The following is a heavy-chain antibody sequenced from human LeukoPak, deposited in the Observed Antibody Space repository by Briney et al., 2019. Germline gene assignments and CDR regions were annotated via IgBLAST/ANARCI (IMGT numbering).Heavy chain of an antibody. CDR1: GYTFTGYY. CDR2: INPNSGGT. CDR3: ARQWLSTQLGY. D-gene: IGHD6-19*01. J-gene: IGHJ4*02. V-gene: IGHV1-2*04. Sequence: ASVTVSCKASGYTFTGYYMHWVRQAPGQGLEWMGWINPNSGGTNYAQKFQGWVTMTRDTSISTAYMELSRLRSDDTAVYYCARQWLSTQLGYWGQGTLVTVSS.